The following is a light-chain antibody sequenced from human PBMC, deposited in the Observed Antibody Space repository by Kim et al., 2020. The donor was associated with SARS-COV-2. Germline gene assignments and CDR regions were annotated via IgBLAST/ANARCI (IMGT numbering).Light chain of an antibody. CDR3: QQYASPLYT. J-gene: IGKJ2*01. CDR2: AAS. CDR1: QTVGNNY. Sequence: EIVLTQSPDTLSLSPGERVTLSCRASQTVGNNYLAWYQQKPGQAPRLLIYAASNRVTGIPDRFSGSGSGTDFTLTISRLEPEDFAVYHCQQYASPLYTFGQGTKLE. V-gene: IGKV3-20*01.